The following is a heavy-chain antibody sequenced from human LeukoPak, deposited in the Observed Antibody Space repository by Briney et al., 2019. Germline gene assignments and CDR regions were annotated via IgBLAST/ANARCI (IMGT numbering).Heavy chain of an antibody. CDR2: ISGSGGST. D-gene: IGHD6-19*01. V-gene: IGHV3-23*01. CDR1: GFTFSSYA. CDR3: AKDWQWLVFGLFDY. J-gene: IGHJ4*02. Sequence: PGGSLRLSCAASGFTFSSYAMSWVRQAPGKGLEWVSAISGSGGSTYYADSVKGRFTISRDNSKNMLYLQMNSLRADDTAVYYCAKDWQWLVFGLFDYWGQGTLVTVSS.